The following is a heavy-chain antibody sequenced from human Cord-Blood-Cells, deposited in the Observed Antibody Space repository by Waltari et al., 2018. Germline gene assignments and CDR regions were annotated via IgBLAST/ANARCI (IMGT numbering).Heavy chain of an antibody. Sequence: QLHLPDSGPGLLKPSETPSLTCTVSGDSISSSSYYWGWIRQPPGKGLECIGSIDYRASTDYNPSLQRRVTISVDTSENQVSLRLSSVTVADTAVYYCASPYYDFWSGYYQEAFDVWGQGTMVTVSS. CDR3: ASPYYDFWSGYYQEAFDV. D-gene: IGHD3-3*01. J-gene: IGHJ3*01. V-gene: IGHV4-39*01. CDR2: IDYRAST. CDR1: GDSISSSSYY.